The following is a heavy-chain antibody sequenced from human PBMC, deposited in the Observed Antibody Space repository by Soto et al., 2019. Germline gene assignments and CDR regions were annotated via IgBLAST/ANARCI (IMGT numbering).Heavy chain of an antibody. CDR3: AREYYDFWSGYDYYYYMGV. CDR2: INAGNGNT. J-gene: IGHJ6*03. Sequence: GASVKVSCKASGYTFTSYAMHWVRQAPGQRLEWMGWINAGNGNTKYSQKFQGRVTITRDTSASTAYMELSSLRSEDTAVYYCAREYYDFWSGYDYYYYMGVWGKGTTVTVSS. D-gene: IGHD3-3*01. CDR1: GYTFTSYA. V-gene: IGHV1-3*01.